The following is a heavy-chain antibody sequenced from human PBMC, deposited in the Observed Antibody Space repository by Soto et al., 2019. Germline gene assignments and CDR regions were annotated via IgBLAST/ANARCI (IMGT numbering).Heavy chain of an antibody. Sequence: EVHLVESGGGLVQPGGSPRLSCAASGFTFNSYWMHWVRQVPGKGLVWVSRINSDVSSTTYADSVKGRFTISRDNAKNMLYLQMNSLRVEDTAVYYCARGPEGINWYTHPIDYWGQGTLITVSS. D-gene: IGHD6-13*01. V-gene: IGHV3-74*01. CDR1: GFTFNSYW. CDR3: ARGPEGINWYTHPIDY. J-gene: IGHJ4*02. CDR2: INSDVSST.